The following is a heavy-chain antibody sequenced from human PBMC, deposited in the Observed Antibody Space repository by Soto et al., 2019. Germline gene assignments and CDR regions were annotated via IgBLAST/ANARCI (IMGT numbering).Heavy chain of an antibody. CDR1: GGSISSGDYY. CDR3: ASNTNSGYSFYYYYYMDV. CDR2: IYYSGST. D-gene: IGHD7-27*01. Sequence: QVQLQESGPGLVKPSQTLSLTCTVSGGSISSGDYYWSWIRQHPGKGLEWIGYIYYSGSTYYNPSLKSRVTISVDTSKNQFSLKLSCVTAADTAVYYCASNTNSGYSFYYYYYMDVWGKGTTVTVSS. V-gene: IGHV4-31*03. J-gene: IGHJ6*03.